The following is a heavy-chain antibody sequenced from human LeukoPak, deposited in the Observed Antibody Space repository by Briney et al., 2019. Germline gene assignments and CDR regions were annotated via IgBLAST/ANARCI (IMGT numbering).Heavy chain of an antibody. D-gene: IGHD3-22*01. Sequence: GGSLRLSCAASGFTFSSYAMSWVRQAPGKGLEWVSAISDSGGSTYYADSVKGRFTISRDNSKNTLYLQMNSLRAEDTAVYYCAKVGYYDSSGTKAEYFQHWGQGTLVTLSS. V-gene: IGHV3-23*01. CDR3: AKVGYYDSSGTKAEYFQH. CDR1: GFTFSSYA. J-gene: IGHJ1*01. CDR2: ISDSGGST.